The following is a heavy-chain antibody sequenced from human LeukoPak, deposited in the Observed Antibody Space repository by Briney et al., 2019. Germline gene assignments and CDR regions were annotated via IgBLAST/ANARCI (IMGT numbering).Heavy chain of an antibody. CDR3: ARDRAVTQDWVEFDP. CDR1: GFSVSNYY. V-gene: IGHV3-66*03. Sequence: PGGSLRLSCACSGFSVSNYYMSWVRQAPGKGLEWVSLIRDSGETFYADSVKGRFTISRDNSKNTMYLQMNRLRVEDTAVYFCARDRAVTQDWVEFDPWGQGTLVTVSS. J-gene: IGHJ5*02. D-gene: IGHD4-17*01. CDR2: IRDSGET.